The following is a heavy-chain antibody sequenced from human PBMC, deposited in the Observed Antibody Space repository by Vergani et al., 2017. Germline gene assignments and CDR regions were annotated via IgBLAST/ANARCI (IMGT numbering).Heavy chain of an antibody. CDR3: AKEIAVAGGGFDY. D-gene: IGHD6-19*01. Sequence: EVQLVESGGGLVQPGRSLRLSGTASGFTFDDYAMHWVRQAPGKGLEWVSGISWNSGSIGYADSVKGRFTISRDNAKNSLYLQMNSLRAEDTALYYCAKEIAVAGGGFDYWGQGTLVTVSS. V-gene: IGHV3-9*01. CDR2: ISWNSGSI. CDR1: GFTFDDYA. J-gene: IGHJ4*02.